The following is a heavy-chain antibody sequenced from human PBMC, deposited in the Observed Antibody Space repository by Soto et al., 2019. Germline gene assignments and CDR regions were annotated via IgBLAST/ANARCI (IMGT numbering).Heavy chain of an antibody. D-gene: IGHD3-10*01. CDR2: IYSGGGR. Sequence: EVQLVESGGGLIQPGGSLRLSCAASGFTVSDNFMNWVRQAPGKGLEWVSLIYSGGGRYYADSVKGRFTISRDSSKNMLYLQLNSLRVDDTAVYYCARGNDMSHYWHAFDLWGQGTMVAVSS. J-gene: IGHJ3*01. CDR1: GFTVSDNF. CDR3: ARGNDMSHYWHAFDL. V-gene: IGHV3-53*01.